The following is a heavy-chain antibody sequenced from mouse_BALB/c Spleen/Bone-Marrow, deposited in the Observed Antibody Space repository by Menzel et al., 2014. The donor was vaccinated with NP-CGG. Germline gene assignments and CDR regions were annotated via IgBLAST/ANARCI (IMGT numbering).Heavy chain of an antibody. CDR2: INSYGGST. J-gene: IGHJ3*01. CDR1: GFTFSSYG. Sequence: EVQLVESGGGLVQPGGSLKLSCAASGFTFSSYGMSWVRQTPDKRLELVATINSYGGSTYYPDSVKGRFTISRDNAKNTPYLQMSSLKSEDTAMYFCARDPGFAYWGQGTLVTVSA. V-gene: IGHV5-6-3*01. CDR3: ARDPGFAY.